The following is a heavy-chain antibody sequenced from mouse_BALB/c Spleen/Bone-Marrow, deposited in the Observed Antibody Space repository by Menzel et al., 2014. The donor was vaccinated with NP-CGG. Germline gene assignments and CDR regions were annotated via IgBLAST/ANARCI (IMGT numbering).Heavy chain of an antibody. CDR1: GFTFSSYA. Sequence: EVQLVESGGGLVKPGGSLKLSCAASGFTFSSYAMSWVCQTPEKRLEWVATISSGGSYTYYPDSVKGRFTISRDNAKNTLYLQMSSLRSEDTAMYYCARHGITRLLDYWGQGTTLTVSS. J-gene: IGHJ2*01. CDR2: ISSGGSYT. V-gene: IGHV5-9-3*01. D-gene: IGHD2-4*01. CDR3: ARHGITRLLDY.